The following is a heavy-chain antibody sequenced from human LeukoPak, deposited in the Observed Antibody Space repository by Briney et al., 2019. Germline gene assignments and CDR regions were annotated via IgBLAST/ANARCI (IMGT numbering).Heavy chain of an antibody. J-gene: IGHJ3*01. CDR3: AGLVESLANGFDF. V-gene: IGHV1-69*13. CDR1: GGTFTNYP. CDR2: IIPLFGTT. D-gene: IGHD2-8*02. Sequence: ASVKVSCKVSGGTFTNYPINWVRQAPGQGLEWMGEIIPLFGTTNFAQNFQGRITISADESTSTAYMELSSLRSEDTAMYYCAGLVESLANGFDFWGQGTMVTVSS.